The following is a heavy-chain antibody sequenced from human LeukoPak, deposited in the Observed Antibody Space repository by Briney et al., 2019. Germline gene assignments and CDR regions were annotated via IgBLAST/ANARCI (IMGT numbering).Heavy chain of an antibody. Sequence: GGSLRLSCAASGFTFSNYAMHWVRQAPGKGLEWVAVVSSDGNSKYYADSMKGRFSISRDNSKNTLYLQINSLRADDTAVFYCAKDGGRAAAGTVDSWGQGALVTVSS. J-gene: IGHJ4*02. CDR1: GFTFSNYA. V-gene: IGHV3-30*18. CDR2: VSSDGNSK. D-gene: IGHD6-13*01. CDR3: AKDGGRAAAGTVDS.